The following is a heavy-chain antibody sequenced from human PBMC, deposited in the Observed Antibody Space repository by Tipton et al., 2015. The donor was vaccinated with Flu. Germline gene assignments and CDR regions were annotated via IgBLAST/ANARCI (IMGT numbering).Heavy chain of an antibody. Sequence: GSLRLSCAASGFTFTDYAMTWVRQAPGKGLEWVSAISGTGGTTYYADSVRGRFTLSRDSSKNTLYLQMNSLRADDTAVYYCATFAGPSIAVRFLYFDNWGQGTLVTVSS. V-gene: IGHV3-23*01. J-gene: IGHJ4*02. CDR3: ATFAGPSIAVRFLYFDN. D-gene: IGHD6-6*01. CDR1: GFTFTDYA. CDR2: ISGTGGTT.